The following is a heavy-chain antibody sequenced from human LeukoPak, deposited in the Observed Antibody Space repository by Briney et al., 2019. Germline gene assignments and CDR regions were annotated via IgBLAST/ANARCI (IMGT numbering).Heavy chain of an antibody. D-gene: IGHD1-1*01. CDR1: GGSVSSSYY. V-gene: IGHV4-39*02. CDR2: ICSGGNT. J-gene: IGHJ4*02. CDR3: ARGGPWKSDV. Sequence: SETLSFTCTVSGGSVSSSYYWGWIRQPPGKGLEWIGSICSGGNTCYNPSLESRVTISADSSRSHFFLQLTSATAADTAVYFCARGGPWKSDVWGRGTLVTVSS.